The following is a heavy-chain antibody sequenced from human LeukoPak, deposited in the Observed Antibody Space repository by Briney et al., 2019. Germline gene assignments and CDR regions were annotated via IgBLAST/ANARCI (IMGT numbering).Heavy chain of an antibody. CDR2: IYLGDSDT. V-gene: IGHV5-51*01. CDR3: ARRGSSGWAWYFDP. J-gene: IGHJ5*02. Sequence: GESLKISCKGSGDSFTTYWIGWVRQMPGKGLEWMGIIYLGDSDTRYSPSFQGQVTISADKSISTAYLQWISLKASDTAMYYCARRGSSGWAWYFDPWGQGTLVTVSS. CDR1: GDSFTTYW. D-gene: IGHD6-19*01.